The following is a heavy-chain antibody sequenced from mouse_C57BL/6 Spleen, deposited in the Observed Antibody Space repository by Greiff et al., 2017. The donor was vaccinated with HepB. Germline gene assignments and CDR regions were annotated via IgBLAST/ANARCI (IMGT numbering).Heavy chain of an antibody. CDR2: IDPETGGT. J-gene: IGHJ4*01. CDR1: GYTFTDYE. Sequence: VQLQQSGAELVRPGASVTLSCKASGYTFTDYEMHWVKQTPVHGLEWIGAIDPETGGTAYNQKFKGKAILTADKSSSTAYMELRSLTSEDSAVYYCTRGLTGTLDYAMDYWGQGTSVTVSS. D-gene: IGHD4-1*01. CDR3: TRGLTGTLDYAMDY. V-gene: IGHV1-15*01.